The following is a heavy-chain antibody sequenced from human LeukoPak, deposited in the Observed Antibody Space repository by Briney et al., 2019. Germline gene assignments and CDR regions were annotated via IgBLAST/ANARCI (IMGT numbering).Heavy chain of an antibody. V-gene: IGHV1-2*02. CDR3: ARDFVAVTAIGGYYYYYYMDV. Sequence: ASVKVSCKASGYTFTSYYMHWVRQAPGQGLEWMGWINPNSGGTNYAQKFQGRVTMTRDTSISTAYMELSRLRSDDTAVYYCARDFVAVTAIGGYYYYYYMDVWGKGTTVTISS. J-gene: IGHJ6*03. D-gene: IGHD2-21*02. CDR2: INPNSGGT. CDR1: GYTFTSYY.